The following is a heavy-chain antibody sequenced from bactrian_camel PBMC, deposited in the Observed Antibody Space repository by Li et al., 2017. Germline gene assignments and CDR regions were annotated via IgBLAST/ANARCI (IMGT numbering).Heavy chain of an antibody. D-gene: IGHD1*01. CDR3: AAGVILDSRCRFAY. Sequence: VQLVESGGGSVQAGGSLRLSCEISKYTYTSYCLGGWRQAPGKEREGVAVIAGGDGSTYYADSVKGRFTISQDNAKATVYLQMNDLQPEDTAIYSCAAGVILDSRCRFAYWGQGTQVTVS. CDR2: IAGGDGST. V-gene: IGHV3S63*01. J-gene: IGHJ6*01. CDR1: KYTYTSYC.